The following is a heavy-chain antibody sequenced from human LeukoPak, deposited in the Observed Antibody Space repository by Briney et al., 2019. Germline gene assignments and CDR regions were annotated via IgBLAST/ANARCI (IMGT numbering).Heavy chain of an antibody. CDR2: IKKDGSEI. V-gene: IGHV3-7*01. CDR3: ARDKIVGPSYFDL. J-gene: IGHJ4*02. Sequence: PGGSLRLSCAASGFTFSDYWMSWVRQAPGKGLEWVANIKKDGSEIYYVDSVKGRFTISRDNAKISLYLQMNSLRAEDTAVYYCARDKIVGPSYFDLWGQGILVTVSS. CDR1: GFTFSDYW. D-gene: IGHD1-26*01.